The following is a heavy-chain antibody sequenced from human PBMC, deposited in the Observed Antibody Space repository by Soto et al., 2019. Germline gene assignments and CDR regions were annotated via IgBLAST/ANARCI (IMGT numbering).Heavy chain of an antibody. CDR3: AKGEDYNYGGSGGQNDY. Sequence: EVQLLESGGGLVQPGGSLRLSCEASGFTFSSYAMSWVRQAPGKGLEWVSGISGRGESTYYADCVKGRVSISRDSSKNTLYLQMSSLRAEDAAMYYCAKGEDYNYGGSGGQNDYWGQGTLVTVSS. D-gene: IGHD5-12*01. J-gene: IGHJ4*02. V-gene: IGHV3-23*01. CDR2: ISGRGEST. CDR1: GFTFSSYA.